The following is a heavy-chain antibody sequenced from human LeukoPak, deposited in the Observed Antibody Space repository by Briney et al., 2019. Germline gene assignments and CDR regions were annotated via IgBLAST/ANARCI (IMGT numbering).Heavy chain of an antibody. Sequence: PSQTLSLTCTVSGDSISSGDCYWSWARQHPGKGLEWIGYINYSGTTYYNPSLTSRVTISVDTSKNQFSLKLSSVTAADTAVYYCARTYCRGGTCYSWDYWGQGTLVTVSS. CDR1: GDSISSGDCY. CDR2: INYSGTT. CDR3: ARTYCRGGTCYSWDY. V-gene: IGHV4-31*03. D-gene: IGHD2-15*01. J-gene: IGHJ4*02.